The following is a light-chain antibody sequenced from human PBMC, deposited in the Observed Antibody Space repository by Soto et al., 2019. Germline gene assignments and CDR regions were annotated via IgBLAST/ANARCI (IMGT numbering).Light chain of an antibody. CDR3: QQLNSYPRYT. J-gene: IGKJ2*01. CDR1: QGISSY. Sequence: DIQLTQSPSFLSASVGDRVTITCRASQGISSYLAWYQQKPGKAPKLLIYAASTLQSGVPSRFSGSVSGTEFTLTISSLQPEDFGTYYCQQLNSYPRYTFGQGTKLEIK. V-gene: IGKV1-9*01. CDR2: AAS.